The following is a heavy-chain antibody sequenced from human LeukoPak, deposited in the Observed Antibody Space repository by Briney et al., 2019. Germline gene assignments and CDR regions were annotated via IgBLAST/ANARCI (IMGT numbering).Heavy chain of an antibody. D-gene: IGHD6-13*01. J-gene: IGHJ4*02. Sequence: GGSLRLSCAASGFTFSSYAMSWVRQAPGKGLEWVSAISGSGGSTYCADSVKGRFTISRDNSKNTLYLQMNSLRAEDTAVYYCAKGRSSSRSGGTPVDYWGQGTLVTVSS. CDR3: AKGRSSSRSGGTPVDY. CDR1: GFTFSSYA. V-gene: IGHV3-23*01. CDR2: ISGSGGST.